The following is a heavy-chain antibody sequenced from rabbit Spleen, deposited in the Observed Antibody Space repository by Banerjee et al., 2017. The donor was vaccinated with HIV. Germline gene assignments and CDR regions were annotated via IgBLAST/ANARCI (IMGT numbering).Heavy chain of an antibody. D-gene: IGHD1-1*01. CDR3: VRGASSSGYYSL. Sequence: QSVVEAGGDGVKNGAALTLICTASGCVFSSYYITLIRQAPGKGLAWIGYIDPVVGSTYYASWVNGRFTISSHNSQNTLYLQLNSLTAADTASYFCVRGASSSGYYSLWGQGTLVTVS. CDR2: IDPVVGST. J-gene: IGHJ4*01. CDR1: GCVFSSYY. V-gene: IGHV1S40*01.